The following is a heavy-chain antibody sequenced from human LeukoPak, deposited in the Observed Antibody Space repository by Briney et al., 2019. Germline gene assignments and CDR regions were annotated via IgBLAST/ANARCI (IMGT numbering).Heavy chain of an antibody. CDR3: AKRSSSGYSIYFDY. D-gene: IGHD3-22*01. CDR1: GFTFSNSA. V-gene: IGHV3-23*01. J-gene: IGHJ4*02. CDR2: ISGSGATT. Sequence: PGESLRLSCAASGFTFSNSAMSWVRQAPGKGLEWVSAISGSGATTYYADSVKGLFTISRHNSKNTLDLQTNSLRAEDTAVYYCAKRSSSGYSIYFDYWGQGTLVTVSS.